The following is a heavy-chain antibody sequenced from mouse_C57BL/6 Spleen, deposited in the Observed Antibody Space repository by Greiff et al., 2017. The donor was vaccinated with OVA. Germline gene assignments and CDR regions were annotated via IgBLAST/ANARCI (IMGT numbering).Heavy chain of an antibody. CDR3: QTEPHYYALDY. D-gene: IGHD6-1*01. CDR1: GYTFTSYW. V-gene: IGHV1-72*01. CDR2: IDPNSGGT. J-gene: IGHJ4*01. Sequence: QVQLQQPGAELVKPGASVKLSCKASGYTFTSYWMHWVKQRPGRGLEWIGRIDPNSGGTKYNEKFKSKATLTVDKPSSTAYMQLSSLTSEDSAFYYCQTEPHYYALDYWGQGTSVTVSS.